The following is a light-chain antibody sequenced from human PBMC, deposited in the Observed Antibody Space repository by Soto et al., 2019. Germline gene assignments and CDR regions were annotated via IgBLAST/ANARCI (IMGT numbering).Light chain of an antibody. CDR3: QQYNSYSRT. J-gene: IGKJ1*01. Sequence: DIQMTQSPSTLSASVGDRVTITCRASQSISDWLAWYQQKPGKAPKLLIYKASSLESGVPSRFSGSGSGTDFTLTISSLQPDDFATYYCQQYNSYSRTFGQGNQVEV. V-gene: IGKV1-5*03. CDR1: QSISDW. CDR2: KAS.